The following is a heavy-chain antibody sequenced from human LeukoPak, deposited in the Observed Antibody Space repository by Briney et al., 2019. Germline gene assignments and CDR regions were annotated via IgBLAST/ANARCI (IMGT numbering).Heavy chain of an antibody. CDR2: INPSGGST. Sequence: ASVKVSCKASGYTFTKYDMNWVRQAPGQGLEWMGIINPSGGSTRYAQKFQGRVAMTRDTSTSTLYMELNSLRSEDTAVYYCAREDVDADSMDYWGQGSLVIVSS. J-gene: IGHJ4*02. V-gene: IGHV1-46*01. CDR3: AREDVDADSMDY. CDR1: GYTFTKYD. D-gene: IGHD5-18*01.